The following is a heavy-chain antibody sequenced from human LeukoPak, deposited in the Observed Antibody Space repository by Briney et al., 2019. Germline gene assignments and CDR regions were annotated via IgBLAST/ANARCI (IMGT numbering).Heavy chain of an antibody. Sequence: ASVKVSCKASGYTFTGYYMHWVRQAPGQGLEWMGWINPNSGGTNYAQKFQGRVTMTRDTSISTAYMELSRLRSDDTAVYYCVREGYCSSTSCYTREAELDAFDIWGQGTMVTVSS. CDR1: GYTFTGYY. CDR3: VREGYCSSTSCYTREAELDAFDI. V-gene: IGHV1-2*02. D-gene: IGHD2-2*02. CDR2: INPNSGGT. J-gene: IGHJ3*02.